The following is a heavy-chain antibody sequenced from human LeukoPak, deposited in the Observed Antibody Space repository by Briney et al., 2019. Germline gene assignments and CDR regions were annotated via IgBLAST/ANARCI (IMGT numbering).Heavy chain of an antibody. CDR2: TYYRSKWYN. Sequence: SQTLSLTCAISGDSVSSNSATWNWIRQSPSKGLEWLGRTYYRSKWYNEYAASVNGRITINPDTSKNQFSLQLNSVTPEDTAVYYCARRSAAKDAFDIWGQGTMVTVSS. J-gene: IGHJ3*02. V-gene: IGHV6-1*01. D-gene: IGHD6-25*01. CDR3: ARRSAAKDAFDI. CDR1: GDSVSSNSAT.